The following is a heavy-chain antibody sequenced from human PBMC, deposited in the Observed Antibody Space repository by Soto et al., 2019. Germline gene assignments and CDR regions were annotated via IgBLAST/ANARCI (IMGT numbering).Heavy chain of an antibody. V-gene: IGHV1-18*01. Sequence: QVQVVQSGAEVKKPGGSVKVSCNASGYTFINYVISWVRQAPGQGLEWMGWINSYNGNTKYAQKFQDRITMTTDTSTTTAYMELRRLRSDDTAVYFCARDGYFDYWGQGTLVTVSS. CDR3: ARDGYFDY. J-gene: IGHJ4*02. CDR1: GYTFINYV. CDR2: INSYNGNT.